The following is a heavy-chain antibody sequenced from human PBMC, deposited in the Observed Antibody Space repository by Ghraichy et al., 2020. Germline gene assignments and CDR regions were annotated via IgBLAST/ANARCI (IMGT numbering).Heavy chain of an antibody. V-gene: IGHV3-23*01. D-gene: IGHD6-6*01. CDR2: INAGGDTT. CDR1: GFTFRTYA. J-gene: IGHJ4*02. Sequence: GGSLRLSCAASGFTFRTYAMSWVRQAPGKGLEWVSAINAGGDTTYYADSVKGRFTISRDNSKNTLFLQMHSLRDEDTAEYYCGKAGGSSSQSDYWGQGTLVTVSS. CDR3: GKAGGSSSQSDY.